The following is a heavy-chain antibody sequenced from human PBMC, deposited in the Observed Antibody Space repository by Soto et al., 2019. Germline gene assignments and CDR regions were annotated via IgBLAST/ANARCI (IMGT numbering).Heavy chain of an antibody. CDR2: IIPIFGTA. V-gene: IGHV1-69*13. D-gene: IGHD6-13*01. CDR1: GGTFSSYA. J-gene: IGHJ6*02. Sequence: SVKVSCKASGGTFSSYAISWVRQAPGQGLEWMGGIIPIFGTANYAQKFQGRVTITADESTSTAYMELSSLRSEDTAVYYCARGGAYSSPTGYYYYGMDVWGQGTTVTVSS. CDR3: ARGGAYSSPTGYYYYGMDV.